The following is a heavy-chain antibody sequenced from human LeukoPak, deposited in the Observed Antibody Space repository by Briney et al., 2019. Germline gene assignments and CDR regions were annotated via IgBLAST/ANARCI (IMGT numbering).Heavy chain of an antibody. V-gene: IGHV3-23*01. CDR2: ISGIGGST. D-gene: IGHD3-10*01. Sequence: GGSLRLSCAASAFTFSSYAMSWVRQAPGKGLEWASAISGIGGSTFYADSVKGRFTISRDNSKNTLYLQMNSLRAEDTAVYYCAKGGSYYTSSWFDPWGQGTLVTVSS. CDR1: AFTFSSYA. J-gene: IGHJ5*02. CDR3: AKGGSYYTSSWFDP.